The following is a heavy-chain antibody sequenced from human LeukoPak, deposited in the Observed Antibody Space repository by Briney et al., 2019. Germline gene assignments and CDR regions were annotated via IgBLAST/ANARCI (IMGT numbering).Heavy chain of an antibody. CDR2: IWYDGSNK. J-gene: IGHJ4*02. D-gene: IGHD6-19*01. V-gene: IGHV3-33*01. Sequence: GRSLRLSCAASGFTFSNHGMHWVRQAPGKGPEWVARIWYDGSNKYYGDSVKGRFTISRDNSKNTVYLQMNSLRAEDTAVYYCARDRLEAVADDDYFDYWGQGTLVTVSS. CDR1: GFTFSNHG. CDR3: ARDRLEAVADDDYFDY.